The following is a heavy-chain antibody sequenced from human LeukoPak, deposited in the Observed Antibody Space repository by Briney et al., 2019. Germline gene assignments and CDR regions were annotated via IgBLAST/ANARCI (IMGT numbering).Heavy chain of an antibody. V-gene: IGHV3-23*01. CDR1: GFTFSSYA. CDR2: ISGSGGGT. Sequence: GGSLRLSCAASGFTFSSYAMSWVRQAPGKGLEWASGISGSGGGTHYADSVKGRFTISRDNSKNTLDLQMNSLRAEDTAVYYCAKVWINYFDYWGQGPLVTVSS. D-gene: IGHD3-3*01. CDR3: AKVWINYFDY. J-gene: IGHJ4*02.